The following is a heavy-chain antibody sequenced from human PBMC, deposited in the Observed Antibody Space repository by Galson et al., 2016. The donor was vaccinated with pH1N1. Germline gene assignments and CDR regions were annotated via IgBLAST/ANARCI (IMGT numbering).Heavy chain of an antibody. D-gene: IGHD1-26*01. J-gene: IGHJ4*02. Sequence: SVKVSCKASGGTFNNFTIHWVRQAPGQGLEWMGGVNPVSETPDFAQEFKGRVTISADELSRTAHMELRNLRPEDTAVYYCSRVGGATPFDYWGQGTLVTVSS. V-gene: IGHV1-69*13. CDR3: SRVGGATPFDY. CDR1: GGTFNNFT. CDR2: VNPVSETP.